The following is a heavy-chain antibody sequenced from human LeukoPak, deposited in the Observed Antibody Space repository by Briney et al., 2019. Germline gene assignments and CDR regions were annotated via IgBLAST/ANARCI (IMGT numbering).Heavy chain of an antibody. Sequence: SETLSLTCTVSGGSISSSSYSWGWIRQPPGKGLEWIGTIYYSGSTYQNPSLKSRVITSVDMSKNQFSLKLTSVTAADTAVYYCARRGMATKTHAFDIWGQGTMVTVSS. CDR2: IYYSGST. J-gene: IGHJ3*02. CDR1: GGSISSSSYS. CDR3: ARRGMATKTHAFDI. D-gene: IGHD5-24*01. V-gene: IGHV4-39*01.